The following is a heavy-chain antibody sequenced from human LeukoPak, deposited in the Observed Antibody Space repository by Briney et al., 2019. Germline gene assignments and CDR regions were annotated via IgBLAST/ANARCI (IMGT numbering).Heavy chain of an antibody. D-gene: IGHD6-19*01. Sequence: GASVKVSCKASGYTFTSYGISWVRQAPGQGLEWMGWISAYNGNTNYAQKLQGRVTMTTDTSTSTAYMELRSLRSDDTAVYYWARGGLTVYRSGWYDYWGQGTLVTVSS. CDR3: ARGGLTVYRSGWYDY. CDR1: GYTFTSYG. V-gene: IGHV1-18*01. J-gene: IGHJ4*02. CDR2: ISAYNGNT.